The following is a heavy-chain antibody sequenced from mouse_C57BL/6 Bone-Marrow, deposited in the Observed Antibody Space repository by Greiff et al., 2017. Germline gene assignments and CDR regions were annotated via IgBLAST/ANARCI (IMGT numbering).Heavy chain of an antibody. CDR2: INPYNGGT. CDR1: GYTFTDYY. Sequence: EVQLQQSGPVLVKPGASVKMSCKASGYTFTDYYMNWVKQSPGKSLEWIGVINPYNGGTSYNQKFKGKATLTVDKSSSTAYMELNSLTSEDSAVYYCARDGSSSFDYWGQGTTLTVSS. V-gene: IGHV1-19*01. CDR3: ARDGSSSFDY. J-gene: IGHJ2*01. D-gene: IGHD1-1*01.